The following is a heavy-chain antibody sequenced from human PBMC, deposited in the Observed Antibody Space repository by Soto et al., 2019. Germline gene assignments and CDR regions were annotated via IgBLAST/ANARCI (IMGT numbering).Heavy chain of an antibody. CDR3: ATGYTPWYFDY. D-gene: IGHD6-13*01. J-gene: IGHJ4*02. V-gene: IGHV3-11*03. CDR2: ISSSDSYT. Sequence: GGSRTLSCASAGGPFIDYYMSWIRQAPGKGLEWVSYISSSDSYTNYADSEKGRFTISRDNAKNSLYVQMNSLRAEDTAVYYCATGYTPWYFDYWGQGTPVTVSS. CDR1: GGPFIDYY.